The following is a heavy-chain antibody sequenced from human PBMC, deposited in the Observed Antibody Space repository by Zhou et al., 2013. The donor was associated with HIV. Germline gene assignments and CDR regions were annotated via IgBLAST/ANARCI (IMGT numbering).Heavy chain of an antibody. V-gene: IGHV1-69*13. J-gene: IGHJ5*02. D-gene: IGHD3-22*01. CDR3: ARVGSHDSSGPRGGWFDP. Sequence: QVQLVQSGAEVKKPGSSVKVSCKASGGTFSSYAISWVRQAPGQGLEWMGRIIPIFGTANYAQKFQGRVTITADESTSTAYMELSSLRSEDTAVYYCARVGSHDSSGPRGGWFDPWGQGTLVTVSS. CDR2: IIPIFGTA. CDR1: GGTFSSYA.